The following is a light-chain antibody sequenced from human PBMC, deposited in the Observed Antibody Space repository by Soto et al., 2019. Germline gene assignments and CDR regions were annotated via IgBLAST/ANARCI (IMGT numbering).Light chain of an antibody. V-gene: IGKV1-5*03. Sequence: DIQMTQSPSTLSASVGDTVTITCRASEPIRTWLAWYQQKPGKAPKLLIYKTSSLQSGVPSSFSDSGSGTEFTLTISSLQPDDFATYYCQQYNNYWTFGQGTKVEMK. CDR3: QQYNNYWT. CDR1: EPIRTW. CDR2: KTS. J-gene: IGKJ1*01.